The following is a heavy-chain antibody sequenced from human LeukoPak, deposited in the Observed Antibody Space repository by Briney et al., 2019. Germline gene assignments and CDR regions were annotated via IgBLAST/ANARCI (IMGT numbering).Heavy chain of an antibody. CDR1: GFTFSNYW. D-gene: IGHD5-24*01. CDR3: ARDHGYSFDY. CDR2: INSDGTST. V-gene: IGHV3-74*01. J-gene: IGHJ4*02. Sequence: DPWGSLRLSCAASGFTFSNYWMHWVRQAPGKGLVWVSRINSDGTSTNYADSVKGRFTISRDNAKNTLYLQMNSLRDEDTAVYYCARDHGYSFDYWGQGTLVTVSS.